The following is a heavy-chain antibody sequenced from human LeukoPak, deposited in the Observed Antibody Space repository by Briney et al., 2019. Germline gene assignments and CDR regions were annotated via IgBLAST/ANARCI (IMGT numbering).Heavy chain of an antibody. CDR3: ARFPPGSGSYYISAFDY. CDR1: GGSFSGYY. Sequence: SETLSLTCAVYGGSFSGYYWSWIRQPPGKGLEWIGEINHSGSTNYNPSLKSRVTISVDTSKNQFSLKLSSVTAADTAVYYCARFPPGSGSYYISAFDYWGQGTLVTVSS. J-gene: IGHJ4*02. D-gene: IGHD3-10*01. CDR2: INHSGST. V-gene: IGHV4-34*01.